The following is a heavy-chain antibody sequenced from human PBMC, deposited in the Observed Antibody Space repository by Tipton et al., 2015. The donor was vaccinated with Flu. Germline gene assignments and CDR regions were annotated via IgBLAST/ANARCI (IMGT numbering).Heavy chain of an antibody. CDR1: GLTFGSDI. CDR2: ISSSSEYI. J-gene: IGHJ6*02. D-gene: IGHD2-15*01. CDR3: ARDGGYCSGGSCFPFGMDV. V-gene: IGHV3-21*01. Sequence: SLRLSCAASGLTFGSDIMNWVRQAPGKGLEWVSSISSSSEYIYYADPVRGRFTISRDNAKNSLYLQMNSLRAEDTAVYYCARDGGYCSGGSCFPFGMDVWGQGTTVTVSS.